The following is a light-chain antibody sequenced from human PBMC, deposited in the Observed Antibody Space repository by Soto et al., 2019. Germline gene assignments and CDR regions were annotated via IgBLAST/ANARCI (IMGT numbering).Light chain of an antibody. Sequence: TVFTQSPATLSLSPGERATLSCRASQSVSSYLAWYQQKPGQAPRLLSYEASNRATGIPARFSGSGAGTDFTLTISSLEPADFAVYYCQQRSNWPLTFGGGTKVDIK. CDR1: QSVSSY. CDR3: QQRSNWPLT. V-gene: IGKV3-11*01. J-gene: IGKJ4*01. CDR2: EAS.